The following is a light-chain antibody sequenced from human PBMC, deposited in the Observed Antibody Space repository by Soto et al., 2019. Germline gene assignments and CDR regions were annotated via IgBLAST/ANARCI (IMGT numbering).Light chain of an antibody. CDR1: SSDVGNYNY. J-gene: IGLJ3*02. Sequence: QSALTQPRSVSVSPGQSVTVSCTGTSSDVGNYNYVSWYQQHPGKAPKVMIYGVNKWPSGVPDRFSGSKSGNTASLTISGLQAEDEADYYCCSYAGSYTWVFGGGTQLTVL. V-gene: IGLV2-11*01. CDR2: GVN. CDR3: CSYAGSYTWV.